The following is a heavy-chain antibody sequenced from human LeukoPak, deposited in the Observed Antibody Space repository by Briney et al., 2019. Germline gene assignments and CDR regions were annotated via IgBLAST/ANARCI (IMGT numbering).Heavy chain of an antibody. D-gene: IGHD3-3*01. V-gene: IGHV3-9*01. Sequence: AGGSLRLSCAASGFTFEDHAMHWVRQAPGKGLEWVSGISWNSATIDYADSVKGRFTISRDNAKNSLYLQMNSLRAEDAALYYCAKGRSGYYSGYDRWGQGTLVTVSS. CDR1: GFTFEDHA. CDR3: AKGRSGYYSGYDR. J-gene: IGHJ4*02. CDR2: ISWNSATI.